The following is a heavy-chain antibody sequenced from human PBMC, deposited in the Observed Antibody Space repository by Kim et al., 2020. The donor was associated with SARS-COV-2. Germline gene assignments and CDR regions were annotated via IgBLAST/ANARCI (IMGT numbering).Heavy chain of an antibody. Sequence: SETLSLTCTVSGGSISSYYWSWIRQPPGKGLEWIGYIYYSGSTNYNPSLKSRVTISVDTSKNQFSLKLSSVTAADTAVYYCARIRGVLGCWNACEHDAFEIWGQGTMVTVSS. CDR3: ARIRGVLGCWNACEHDAFEI. CDR1: GGSISSYY. CDR2: IYYSGST. D-gene: IGHD1-1*01. J-gene: IGHJ3*02. V-gene: IGHV4-59*13.